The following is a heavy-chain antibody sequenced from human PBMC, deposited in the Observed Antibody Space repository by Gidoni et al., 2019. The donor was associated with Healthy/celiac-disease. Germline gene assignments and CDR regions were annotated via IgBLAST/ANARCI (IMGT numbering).Heavy chain of an antibody. CDR1: GFTFSSYC. Sequence: EVQLVESGGGLVQPGGSLRLSCAASGFTFSSYCMSWVRQAPGKGLEWVANIKQDGSEKYYVDSVKGRLTISRDNAKNSLYLQMNSLRAEDTAVYYCARTYYDILTGSNWFDPWGQGTLVTVSS. V-gene: IGHV3-7*01. D-gene: IGHD3-9*01. CDR2: IKQDGSEK. CDR3: ARTYYDILTGSNWFDP. J-gene: IGHJ5*02.